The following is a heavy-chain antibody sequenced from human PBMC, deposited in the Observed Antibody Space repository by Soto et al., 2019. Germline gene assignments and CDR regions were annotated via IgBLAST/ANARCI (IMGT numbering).Heavy chain of an antibody. J-gene: IGHJ4*02. CDR3: ARSRYYDFWSGYYYRYYFDY. V-gene: IGHV4-59*01. CDR1: GGSISSYY. CDR2: IYYSGST. Sequence: PSETLSLTCTVSGGSISSYYWSWIRQPPGRGLEWIGYIYYSGSTNYNPSLKSRVTISVDTSKNQFSLKLSSVTAADTAVYYCARSRYYDFWSGYYYRYYFDYWGQGTLVTVS. D-gene: IGHD3-3*01.